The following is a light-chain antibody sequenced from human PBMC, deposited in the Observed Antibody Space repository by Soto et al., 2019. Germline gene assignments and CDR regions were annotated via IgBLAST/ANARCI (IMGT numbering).Light chain of an antibody. CDR2: DVS. Sequence: EIVLTQSPATLSLSPGERATLSCRASQGVSRFFAWYQQKPGQAPRLLIYDVSHRATGIPARFSGSGSGTDFTLTISSLEPEDFAVYYCQQRSNWPLTFGGGTKVDIK. V-gene: IGKV3-11*01. J-gene: IGKJ4*01. CDR1: QGVSRF. CDR3: QQRSNWPLT.